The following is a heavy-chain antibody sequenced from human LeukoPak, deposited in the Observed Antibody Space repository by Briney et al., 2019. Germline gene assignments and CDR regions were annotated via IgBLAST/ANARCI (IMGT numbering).Heavy chain of an antibody. Sequence: PGGSLRLSCAASGLIFSSYSMNWVRQAPGKGLEWVSSISSSSSYIYYADSVKGRFTISRDNAKNSLYLQMNSLRAEDTAVYYCAREIGYYDSSGYYPDYWGQGTLVTVSS. CDR1: GLIFSSYS. D-gene: IGHD3-22*01. V-gene: IGHV3-21*01. CDR3: AREIGYYDSSGYYPDY. CDR2: ISSSSSYI. J-gene: IGHJ4*02.